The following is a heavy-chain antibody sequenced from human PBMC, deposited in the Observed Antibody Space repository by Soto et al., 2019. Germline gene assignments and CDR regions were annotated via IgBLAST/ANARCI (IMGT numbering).Heavy chain of an antibody. Sequence: PGGSLRLSCAASGFTFSSYEMNWVRQAPGKGLEWVSYISSSGSTIYYADSVKGRFTISRDNAKNSLYLQMNSLRAEDTAVYYCARTYGDYPLYYYYYGMDVWGQGTTVTVSS. J-gene: IGHJ6*02. CDR2: ISSSGSTI. D-gene: IGHD4-17*01. V-gene: IGHV3-48*03. CDR3: ARTYGDYPLYYYYYGMDV. CDR1: GFTFSSYE.